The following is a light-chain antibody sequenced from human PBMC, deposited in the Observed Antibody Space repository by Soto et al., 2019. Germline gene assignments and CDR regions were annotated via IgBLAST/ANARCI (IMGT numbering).Light chain of an antibody. CDR1: QSVSSN. CDR3: QQRSNWLT. V-gene: IGKV3-11*01. J-gene: IGKJ5*01. CDR2: DAS. Sequence: EIVLTQSPATLSLSPGERATLSCRASQSVSSNLAWYQQKPGQAPRLLIYDASNRPTGIPDRFSGSGSETDFTLTISSLEPEDFAVYYCQQRSNWLTFGQGTRLEIK.